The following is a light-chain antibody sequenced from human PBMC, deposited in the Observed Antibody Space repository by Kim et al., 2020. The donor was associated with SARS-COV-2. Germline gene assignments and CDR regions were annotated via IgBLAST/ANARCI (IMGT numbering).Light chain of an antibody. V-gene: IGLV3-1*01. CDR3: QAWDSSTHNYV. J-gene: IGLJ1*01. Sequence: SPGHKATIPCSGNKVGDKYVSWYHQKPSQSPVVVIYQDNHRPSGLPDRFSGSNSGNTATLTISGTQAMDEADYYCQAWDSSTHNYVFGAGTKVTVL. CDR1: KVGDKY. CDR2: QDN.